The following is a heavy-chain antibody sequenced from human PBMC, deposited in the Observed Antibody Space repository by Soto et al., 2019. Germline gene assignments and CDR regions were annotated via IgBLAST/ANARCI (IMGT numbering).Heavy chain of an antibody. CDR2: ISKSSSLI. Sequence: EVQLVESGGGLVKPGGSLSLSCVGSGFIFSSFTMTWVRQAPGMGLQYLASISKSSSLIYYADSVRGRFIITRNNSTDSVFLQMYSLRAEDTAMYYCVRGDDRVDWGQGTLVTVAS. V-gene: IGHV3-21*01. D-gene: IGHD1-1*01. J-gene: IGHJ4*02. CDR3: VRGDDRVD. CDR1: GFIFSSFT.